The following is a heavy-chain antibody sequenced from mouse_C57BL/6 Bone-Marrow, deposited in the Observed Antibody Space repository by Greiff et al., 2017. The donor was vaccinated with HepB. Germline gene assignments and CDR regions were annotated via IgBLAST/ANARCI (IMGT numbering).Heavy chain of an antibody. CDR3: ARGRYYGSSCFDY. D-gene: IGHD1-1*01. Sequence: EVKLEESGPGLAKPSQTLSLTCSVTGYSITSDYWNWIRKFPGNKLEYMGYISYSGSTYYNPSLKSRISITRVTSKNQYYLQLNSVTTEDTATYYCARGRYYGSSCFDYWGQGTTLTVSS. CDR1: GYSITSDY. V-gene: IGHV3-8*01. CDR2: ISYSGST. J-gene: IGHJ2*01.